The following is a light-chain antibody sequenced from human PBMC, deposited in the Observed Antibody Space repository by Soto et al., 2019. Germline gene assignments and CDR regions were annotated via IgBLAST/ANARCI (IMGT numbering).Light chain of an antibody. Sequence: DIQLTQSTSSLSASVGDRVSITCRASQSISSYLNWYKQKSGKAPKLLIYAASSLQSGVPSRFSGFGSGTDFTLTIDSLQPEDFATYYCQQSYSALVFGQGTKVE. CDR1: QSISSY. V-gene: IGKV1-39*01. J-gene: IGKJ1*01. CDR2: AAS. CDR3: QQSYSALV.